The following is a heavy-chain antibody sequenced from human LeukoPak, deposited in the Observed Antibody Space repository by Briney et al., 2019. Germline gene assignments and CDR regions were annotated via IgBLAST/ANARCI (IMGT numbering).Heavy chain of an antibody. V-gene: IGHV3-30*02. CDR1: GFTFSSYD. Sequence: PGGSLKLSCAASGFTFSSYDMHWVRQAPGKGLEWVAFIRYDGSNKYYADSVKGRFTISRDNSKNTLYLQMNSLRAEDTAVYYCARGSEAAAGTTSHFDYWGQGTLVTVSS. J-gene: IGHJ4*02. CDR2: IRYDGSNK. CDR3: ARGSEAAAGTTSHFDY. D-gene: IGHD6-13*01.